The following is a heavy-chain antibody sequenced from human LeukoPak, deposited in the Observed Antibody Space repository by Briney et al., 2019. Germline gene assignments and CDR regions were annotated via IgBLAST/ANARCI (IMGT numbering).Heavy chain of an antibody. J-gene: IGHJ6*03. V-gene: IGHV3-7*01. Sequence: QTGGSLRLSCAAAGFTFSSYWMSWVRQAPGKGLEWVANIKQDGSEKYYVDSVKGRFTISRDNAKNSLYLQMNSLRAEDTAVYYCARGLSSSSEYYYYMDVWGKGTTVTVSS. CDR1: GFTFSSYW. CDR2: IKQDGSEK. D-gene: IGHD6-6*01. CDR3: ARGLSSSSEYYYYMDV.